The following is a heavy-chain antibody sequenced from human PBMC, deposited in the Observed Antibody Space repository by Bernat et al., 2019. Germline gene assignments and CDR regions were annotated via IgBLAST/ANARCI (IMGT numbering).Heavy chain of an antibody. CDR3: TTYPYGAGWYAFDY. J-gene: IGHJ4*02. CDR2: IKSKANSGTT. CDR1: GFTFNNAW. Sequence: EVQLVESGGGLAKPGGSLRLSCATSGFTFNNAWMHRVRQAPGKGLEWVGRIKSKANSGTTDYASPVKGRFTISRDDSKNTLYLQMNSLRIEDTAVYYCTTYPYGAGWYAFDYWGQGTLVTVSS. D-gene: IGHD6-19*01. V-gene: IGHV3-15*07.